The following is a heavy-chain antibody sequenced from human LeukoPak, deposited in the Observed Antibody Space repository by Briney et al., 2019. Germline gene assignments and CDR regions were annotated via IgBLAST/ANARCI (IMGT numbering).Heavy chain of an antibody. D-gene: IGHD6-19*01. CDR2: IYSGGST. V-gene: IGHV3-53*01. CDR1: GFTVSSNY. J-gene: IGHJ5*02. Sequence: PGGSLRLSCAASGFTVSSNYMSWVRQAPGKGLEWVSVIYSGGSTYYADSVKGRFTISRDNSKNTLYLQMNSLRAEDTAVYYCARVWYSSGLNWFDPWGQGTPVTVSS. CDR3: ARVWYSSGLNWFDP.